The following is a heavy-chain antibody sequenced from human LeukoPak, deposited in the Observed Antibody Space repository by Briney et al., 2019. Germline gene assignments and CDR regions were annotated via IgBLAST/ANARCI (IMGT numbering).Heavy chain of an antibody. Sequence: SETLSLTCTVSDGSISSYYWSWIRQPPGKGLEWIGYIYYSGSTNYNPSLKSRVTISVDTSKNQFSLKLSSVTAADTAVYYCARSSLYYYYYGMDVWGQGTTVTVSS. J-gene: IGHJ6*02. CDR3: ARSSLYYYYYGMDV. V-gene: IGHV4-59*08. CDR1: DGSISSYY. CDR2: IYYSGST.